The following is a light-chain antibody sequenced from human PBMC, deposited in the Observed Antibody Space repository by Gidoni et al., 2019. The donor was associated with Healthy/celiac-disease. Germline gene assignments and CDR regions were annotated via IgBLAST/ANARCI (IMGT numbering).Light chain of an antibody. J-gene: IGKJ2*01. V-gene: IGKV1-39*01. CDR3: QQSYSTLGYT. Sequence: DNQMTQSPSSLSASVGDRVTITCRASQSISSYLNWYQQKPGKAPKLLIYAASSLQSGVPSRFSGSGSGTDFTLTISSLQPEDFATYYCQQSYSTLGYTFGQGTKLEIK. CDR2: AAS. CDR1: QSISSY.